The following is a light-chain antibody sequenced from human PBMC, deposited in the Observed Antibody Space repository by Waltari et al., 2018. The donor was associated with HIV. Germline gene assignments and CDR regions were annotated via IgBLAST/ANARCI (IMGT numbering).Light chain of an antibody. Sequence: EVVMTQSPATLSVSPGERATHSCRASQGVSSNLAWHQQKPGQAPRLLIYGASTRATGIPARFSGSGAGTEFTLTISSLQSEDFAVYYCQHYNNWPPMYTFGQGTKLEIK. CDR3: QHYNNWPPMYT. CDR1: QGVSSN. CDR2: GAS. V-gene: IGKV3-15*01. J-gene: IGKJ2*01.